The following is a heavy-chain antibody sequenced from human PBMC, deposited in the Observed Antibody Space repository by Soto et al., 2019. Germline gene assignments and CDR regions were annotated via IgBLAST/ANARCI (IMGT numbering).Heavy chain of an antibody. D-gene: IGHD2-15*01. CDR2: IGGGDDI. J-gene: IGHJ3*02. V-gene: IGHV3-23*01. CDR3: AKDSFSFNRIYDAFDI. CDR1: GFTFRNYA. Sequence: VQLLESGGGLVQPGGSLRLSCEASGFTFRNYAMSWVRQAPGEGPEWVSTIGGGDDIFYADSVKGRFTISRDDSKNAVFLQMEHLRVEDTAIYFCAKDSFSFNRIYDAFDIWGQGTVVTVSS.